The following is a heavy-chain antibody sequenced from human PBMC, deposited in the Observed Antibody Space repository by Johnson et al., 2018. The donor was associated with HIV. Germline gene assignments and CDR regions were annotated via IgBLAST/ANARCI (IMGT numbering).Heavy chain of an antibody. CDR2: IYSGGST. CDR3: ARETRSAAAGHGAFDV. J-gene: IGHJ3*01. V-gene: IGHV3-66*01. D-gene: IGHD6-13*01. Sequence: VQLVESGGGLVQLGGSLRLSCAASGFTVSSNYMSWVRQAPGKGLEWVAVIYSGGSTYYADSVKGRFTISRDNSKNTLYLQMNSLRAEDTAVYYCARETRSAAAGHGAFDVWGQGTMVTVSS. CDR1: GFTVSSNY.